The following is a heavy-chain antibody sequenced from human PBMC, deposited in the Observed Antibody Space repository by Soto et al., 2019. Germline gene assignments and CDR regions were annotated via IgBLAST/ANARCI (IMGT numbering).Heavy chain of an antibody. D-gene: IGHD6-13*01. Sequence: SLTCAVYGGSFSGYYWSWIRQPPGKGLEWIGEINHSGSTNYNPSLESRVTISVDTSKNQFSLKLSSVTAADTAVYYCAGTGYSSSWLWDMDVWGQGTTVTVSS. CDR2: INHSGST. CDR1: GGSFSGYY. V-gene: IGHV4-34*01. CDR3: AGTGYSSSWLWDMDV. J-gene: IGHJ6*02.